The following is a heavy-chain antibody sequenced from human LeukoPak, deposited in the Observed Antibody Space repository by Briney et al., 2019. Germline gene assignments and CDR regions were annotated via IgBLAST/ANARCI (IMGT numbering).Heavy chain of an antibody. CDR2: TLYRSKWLN. CDR3: TRQLAGAFDI. J-gene: IGHJ3*02. Sequence: SQTLSLTCALSGDSVSSSSAVWNWVRQSPSRGLEWLGRTLYRSKWLNEYAASVQSRININPDTSKNQFSLQLNSVTPEDTAVYYCTRQLAGAFDIWGQGTMVTVSS. CDR1: GDSVSSSSAV. V-gene: IGHV6-1*01. D-gene: IGHD1-1*01.